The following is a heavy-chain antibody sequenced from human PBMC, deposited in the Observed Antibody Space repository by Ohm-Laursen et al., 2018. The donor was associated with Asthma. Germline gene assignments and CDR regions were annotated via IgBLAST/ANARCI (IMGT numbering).Heavy chain of an antibody. V-gene: IGHV3-30-3*01. CDR1: GFTFSTYA. J-gene: IGHJ4*02. CDR3: VREQGLFRLEGYFDY. Sequence: SSLRLSCAASGFTFSTYAMNWVRQTPAKGLEWVAVISHDGSSDDYADSVKGRFTISRDNSKNTLYLQMTSLRAEDTAVYYCVREQGLFRLEGYFDYWGQGTLVTVSS. D-gene: IGHD3-22*01. CDR2: ISHDGSSD.